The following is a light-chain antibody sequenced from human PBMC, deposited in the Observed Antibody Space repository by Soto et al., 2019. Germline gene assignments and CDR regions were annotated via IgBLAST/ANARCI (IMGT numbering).Light chain of an antibody. Sequence: DTQMTQSPSTLSASVGDRVTITCRASQSISSRLAWYQQKPGKAPKLLISKASSLESGGPSRFSGSGYGTEFTLTISSLQPDDFATYCCQHFNSYPLTFGGGTKLEIK. CDR2: KAS. V-gene: IGKV1-5*03. J-gene: IGKJ4*01. CDR1: QSISSR. CDR3: QHFNSYPLT.